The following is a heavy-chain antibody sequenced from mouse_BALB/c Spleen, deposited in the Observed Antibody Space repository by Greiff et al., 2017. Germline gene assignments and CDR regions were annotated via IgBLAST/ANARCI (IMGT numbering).Heavy chain of an antibody. CDR1: GYTFTSYY. CDR2: IYPGDGST. CDR3: ARENLY. J-gene: IGHJ2*01. V-gene: IGHV1S56*01. Sequence: QVQLKESGPELVKPGASVKMSCKASGYTFTSYYIHWVKQRPGQGLEWIGWIYPGDGSTKYNEKFKGKTTLTADKSSSTAYMLLSSLTSEDSAIYFCARENLYWGQGTTLTVSS.